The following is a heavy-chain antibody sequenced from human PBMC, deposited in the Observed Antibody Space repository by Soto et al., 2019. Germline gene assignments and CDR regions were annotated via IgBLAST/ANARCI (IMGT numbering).Heavy chain of an antibody. CDR2: ISIYYGNT. J-gene: IGHJ4*02. CDR1: GYTFTDYG. CDR3: ARDFPYCGSTSCYSAAPKY. V-gene: IGHV1-18*01. D-gene: IGHD2-2*01. Sequence: SCKASGYTFTDYGILWLRQAPGQGLEWVGWISIYYGNTDYSQKLQGGVTMTRDISTSTAYMELTSLRSEDTAVYYGARDFPYCGSTSCYSAAPKYWGQGTLVTVSS.